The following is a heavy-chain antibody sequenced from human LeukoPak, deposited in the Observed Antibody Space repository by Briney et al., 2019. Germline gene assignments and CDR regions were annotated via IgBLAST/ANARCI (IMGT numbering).Heavy chain of an antibody. CDR2: MNPNSGNT. CDR1: GYTFTSYD. D-gene: IGHD2-2*01. J-gene: IGHJ5*02. V-gene: IGHV1-8*01. Sequence: ASVKVSCKASGYTFTSYDINWVRQATGQGLEWMGWMNPNSGNTGYAQKFQGRVTMTRNTSISTAYMELSSLRSEDTAVYYCARYLGNYCSSTSCYGPVWFDPWGQGTLVTVSS. CDR3: ARYLGNYCSSTSCYGPVWFDP.